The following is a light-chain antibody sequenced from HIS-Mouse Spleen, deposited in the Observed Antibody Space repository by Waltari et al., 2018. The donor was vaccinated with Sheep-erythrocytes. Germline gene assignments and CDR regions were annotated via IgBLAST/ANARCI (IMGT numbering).Light chain of an antibody. Sequence: SYELTQPPSVSVSPGQTARITCSGDALPKKYAYWYQQKSGQAPVLVIYEDSKRPSGIPERFSGSNSGTMATLTISGAQVEDDADYYCYSTDSSGNHWVFGGWTKLTVL. CDR1: ALPKKY. CDR3: YSTDSSGNHWV. J-gene: IGLJ3*02. V-gene: IGLV3-10*01. CDR2: EDS.